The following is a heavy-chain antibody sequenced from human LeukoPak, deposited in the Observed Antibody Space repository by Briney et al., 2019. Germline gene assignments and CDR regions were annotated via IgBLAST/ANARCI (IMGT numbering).Heavy chain of an antibody. CDR2: MNPNSGNT. D-gene: IGHD2-2*02. J-gene: IGHJ6*02. V-gene: IGHV1-8*01. CDR3: ARDRLVVVPAAISDQYYGMDV. Sequence: ASVKVSCKASGYTFTSYDINWVRQATGQGLEWMGWMNPNSGNTGYAQKFQGRVTMTRNTSISTAYMELSSLRSEDTAVYYCARDRLVVVPAAISDQYYGMDVWGQGTTVTVSS. CDR1: GYTFTSYD.